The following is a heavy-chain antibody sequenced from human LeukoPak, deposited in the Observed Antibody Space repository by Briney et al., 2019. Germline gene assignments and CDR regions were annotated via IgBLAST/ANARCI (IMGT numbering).Heavy chain of an antibody. J-gene: IGHJ4*02. CDR3: AKDRHGVTS. CDR1: GFTFSTYA. V-gene: IGHV3-23*01. Sequence: GGSLRLSCAASGFTFSTYAMSWVRQAPGKGLEWVSVISSSGGGTFYADSVKGRFTISRDNSKNTLFLQMNTLRAEDTAIYYCAKDRHGVTSGGQGTLVTVSS. D-gene: IGHD3-3*01. CDR2: ISSSGGGT.